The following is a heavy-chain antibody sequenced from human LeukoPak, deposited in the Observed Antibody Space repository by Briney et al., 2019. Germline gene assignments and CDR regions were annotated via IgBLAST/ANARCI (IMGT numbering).Heavy chain of an antibody. J-gene: IGHJ4*02. Sequence: GVLRLSCAASGFTFSSYSINWVRQAPGKGLEWVSYINGGSNAIYYADSVKGRFTISRDNAKNSLYLQMNSLRVEDTALYYCARDLDWSFDYWGQGTLVTVSS. D-gene: IGHD1-1*01. V-gene: IGHV3-48*01. CDR1: GFTFSSYS. CDR3: ARDLDWSFDY. CDR2: INGGSNAI.